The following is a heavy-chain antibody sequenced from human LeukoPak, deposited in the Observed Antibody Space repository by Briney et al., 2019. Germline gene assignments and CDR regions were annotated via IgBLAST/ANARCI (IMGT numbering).Heavy chain of an antibody. CDR2: IIPIFGTA. J-gene: IGHJ3*02. D-gene: IGHD6-19*01. CDR1: GGTFSSYA. Sequence: SVKVSCKASGGTFSSYAISWVRQAPGQGLEWMGGIIPIFGTANYAQKFQGRVTITADESTSTAYMELSSLRSEDTAVYHCASLPGIAVAGTLGAFDIWGQGTMVTVSS. V-gene: IGHV1-69*13. CDR3: ASLPGIAVAGTLGAFDI.